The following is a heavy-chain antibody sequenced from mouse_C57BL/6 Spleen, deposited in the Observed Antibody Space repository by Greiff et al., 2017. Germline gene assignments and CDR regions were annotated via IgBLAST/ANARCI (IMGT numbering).Heavy chain of an antibody. Sequence: QVQLQQSGPELVKPGASVKISCKASGYAFSSSWMNWVKQRPGKGLEWIGRIYPGDGDTNYNGKFKGKATLTADKSSSTAYMQLSSLTSEDSAVYFCARWYSPGFAYWGQGTLVTVSA. CDR2: IYPGDGDT. V-gene: IGHV1-82*01. CDR1: GYAFSSSW. D-gene: IGHD3-2*02. J-gene: IGHJ3*01. CDR3: ARWYSPGFAY.